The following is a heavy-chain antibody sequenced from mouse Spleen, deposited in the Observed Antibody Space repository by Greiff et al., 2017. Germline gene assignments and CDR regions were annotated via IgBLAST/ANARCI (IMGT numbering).Heavy chain of an antibody. CDR1: GFTFSDYY. D-gene: IGHD2-3*01. CDR3: ARRDGYYNYYAMDY. CDR2: ISNGGGST. V-gene: IGHV5-12*02. Sequence: EVQGVESGGGLVQPGGSLKLSCATSGFTFSDYYMYWVRQTPEKRLEWVAYISNGGGSTYYPDTVKGRFTISRDNAKNTLYLQMSRLKSEDTAMYYCARRDGYYNYYAMDYWGQGTSVTVSS. J-gene: IGHJ4*01.